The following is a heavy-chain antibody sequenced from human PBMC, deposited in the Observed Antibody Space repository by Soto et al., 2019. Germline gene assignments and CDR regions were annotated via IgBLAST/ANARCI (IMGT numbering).Heavy chain of an antibody. Sequence: QVQLVQSGAEVKKPGASVKVSCKASGYTFTSYGISWVRQAPGQGLEWMGWISAYNGNTNYAQKLQGRVTMTTDTSTSTAYMELRSLRSDDTAVYYCARDPSYYDSSGYSYYYYYYGMDVWGQGTTVTVSS. D-gene: IGHD3-22*01. CDR3: ARDPSYYDSSGYSYYYYYYGMDV. J-gene: IGHJ6*02. CDR1: GYTFTSYG. V-gene: IGHV1-18*01. CDR2: ISAYNGNT.